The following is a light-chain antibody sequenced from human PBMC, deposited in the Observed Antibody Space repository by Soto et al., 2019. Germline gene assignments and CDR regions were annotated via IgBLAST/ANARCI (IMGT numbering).Light chain of an antibody. Sequence: QSALTQPASVSGSPGQSITISCTGTSSDFGGYDYVSWYQQHPGKAPKLMIYEVNNRPSGVSNRFSGSKSGNTASLTISGLQAEDEADYYCSSYTSGSILYVFGTGTKLTVL. V-gene: IGLV2-14*01. CDR1: SSDFGGYDY. CDR3: SSYTSGSILYV. J-gene: IGLJ1*01. CDR2: EVN.